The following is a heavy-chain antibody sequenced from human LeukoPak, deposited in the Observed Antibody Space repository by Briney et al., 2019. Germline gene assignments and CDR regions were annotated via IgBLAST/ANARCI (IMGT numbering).Heavy chain of an antibody. V-gene: IGHV5-51*01. CDR2: IYPGDSDT. CDR3: ARHRISGSSGYYPGDY. Sequence: GESLKISCKGSGYSFTTYWIAWVRQMPGKGLEWMGIIYPGDSDTRYSPSFQGQVTISADKSISTAYLQWRSLKASDTAMYYCARHRISGSSGYYPGDYWGQGTLVTVSS. D-gene: IGHD3-22*01. CDR1: GYSFTTYW. J-gene: IGHJ4*02.